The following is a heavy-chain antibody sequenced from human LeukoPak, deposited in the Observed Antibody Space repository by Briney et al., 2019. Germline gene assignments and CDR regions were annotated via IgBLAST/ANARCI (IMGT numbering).Heavy chain of an antibody. Sequence: GGSLRLSCVASGFTFRDHYMAWIRQAPGQGLEWIAYIGTRGRPLYFADSVKGRISASRDDGLNSLFLQMEGLTVEDTAIYYCARRALGPIGAFDHWGQGALVTVSS. D-gene: IGHD3-10*01. CDR3: ARRALGPIGAFDH. V-gene: IGHV3-11*01. CDR1: GFTFRDHY. CDR2: IGTRGRPL. J-gene: IGHJ4*02.